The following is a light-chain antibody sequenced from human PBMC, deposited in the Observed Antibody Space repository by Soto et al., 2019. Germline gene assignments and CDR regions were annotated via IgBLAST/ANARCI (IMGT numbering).Light chain of an antibody. J-gene: IGKJ4*01. V-gene: IGKV3-15*01. CDR3: QQYHTWPIT. Sequence: EILMTQSPATLSVSPGEGLTLSCRASQSISRTLAWYQQRPGQAPRLLIYGASSGATGIPARFSGSGSGTEFTLTISSLQSEDCAIYYCQQYHTWPITFGGGTKVDIK. CDR1: QSISRT. CDR2: GAS.